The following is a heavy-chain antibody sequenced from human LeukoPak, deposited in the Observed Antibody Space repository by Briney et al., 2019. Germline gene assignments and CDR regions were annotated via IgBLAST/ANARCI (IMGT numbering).Heavy chain of an antibody. CDR1: GFTFSSDW. J-gene: IGHJ4*02. Sequence: GGSLRVSCAAAGFTFSSDWMSWGRQAPGKGLEWVANIKEDGSEKYYVDSVKGRFTISRDNAKNSLYLQMNSLRAEDTAVYYCARSRLNIDYWGQGTLVTVSS. CDR3: ARSRLNIDY. V-gene: IGHV3-7*01. CDR2: IKEDGSEK.